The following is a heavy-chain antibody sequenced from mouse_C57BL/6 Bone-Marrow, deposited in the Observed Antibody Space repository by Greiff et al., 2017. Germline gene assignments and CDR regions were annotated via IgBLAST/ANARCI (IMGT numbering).Heavy chain of an antibody. Sequence: QVQLQQSGPGLVAPSPSLSITCTVSGFSLTSYGVHWVRQPPGKGLEWLVVIWSDGSTTYNSALKSRLSISKDNSKSQVFLKMNSLQTDDTAMYYCARHLDSSGSDYYAMDYWGQGTSVTVSS. V-gene: IGHV2-6-1*01. CDR3: ARHLDSSGSDYYAMDY. CDR2: IWSDGST. CDR1: GFSLTSYG. D-gene: IGHD3-2*02. J-gene: IGHJ4*01.